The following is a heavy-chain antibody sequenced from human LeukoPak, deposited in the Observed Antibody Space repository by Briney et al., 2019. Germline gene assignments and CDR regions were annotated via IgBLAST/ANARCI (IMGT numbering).Heavy chain of an antibody. D-gene: IGHD6-13*01. CDR1: GFTFSSYS. J-gene: IGHJ4*02. CDR2: ISSSSSTI. CDR3: ARIGAGSSRDY. Sequence: GGSLRLSCAASGFTFSSYSMNWVRQAPGKGLEWVSYISSSSSTIYYADSAKGRFTISRDNAKNSLYLQMNSLRAEDTAVYYCARIGAGSSRDYWGQGTLVTVSS. V-gene: IGHV3-48*01.